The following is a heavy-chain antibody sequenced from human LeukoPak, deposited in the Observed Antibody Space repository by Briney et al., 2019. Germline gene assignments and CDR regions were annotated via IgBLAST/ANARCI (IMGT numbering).Heavy chain of an antibody. V-gene: IGHV3-53*01. Sequence: PGGSLRLSCAASGFTFSSYAMSWVRQAPGKGLEWVSVIYSGGSTYYADSVKGRFTISRDNSKNTLYLQMNSLRAEDTAVYYCARDYYDSSGHYRYDYWGQGTLVTVSS. J-gene: IGHJ4*02. D-gene: IGHD3-22*01. CDR1: GFTFSSYA. CDR2: IYSGGST. CDR3: ARDYYDSSGHYRYDY.